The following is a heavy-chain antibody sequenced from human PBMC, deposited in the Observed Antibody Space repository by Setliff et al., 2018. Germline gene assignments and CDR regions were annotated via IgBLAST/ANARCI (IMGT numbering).Heavy chain of an antibody. Sequence: PGGSLRLSCAASGFTFSSYRMHWVRQAPGKGLEWVAVIWDDGGNKYHADSVKGRFTISRDNSKNTLYLQMNSLRPEDTAVYYCARTCSGSGCYAGLESWGQGTPVPVSS. J-gene: IGHJ4*02. V-gene: IGHV3-33*08. CDR2: IWDDGGNK. CDR3: ARTCSGSGCYAGLES. D-gene: IGHD2-15*01. CDR1: GFTFSSYR.